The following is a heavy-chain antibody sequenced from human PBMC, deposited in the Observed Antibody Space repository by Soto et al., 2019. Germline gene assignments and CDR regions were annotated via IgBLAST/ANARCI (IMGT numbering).Heavy chain of an antibody. Sequence: QVQLVQSGAEVKKPGSSVKVSCKASGGTFSSYAISWVRQAPGQGLEWMGGIIPIFGTANYAQKFQGRVTITADESTSTACMVLSRLRSEDTAVYYCARVGAGYSSSWYVGGYYYYYYGMDVWGQGTTVTVSS. CDR3: ARVGAGYSSSWYVGGYYYYYYGMDV. V-gene: IGHV1-69*01. J-gene: IGHJ6*02. D-gene: IGHD6-13*01. CDR2: IIPIFGTA. CDR1: GGTFSSYA.